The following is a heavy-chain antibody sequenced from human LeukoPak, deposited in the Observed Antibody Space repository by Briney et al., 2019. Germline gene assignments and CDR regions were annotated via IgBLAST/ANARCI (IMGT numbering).Heavy chain of an antibody. Sequence: GGSLRLSCAASGFTFSSYAMSWVRQAPGKGLEWVSAISGSGGSTYYADSVKGRFTISRENSKNTLYLQMNSLRAEDTAVYYCAKDRPGYYGAGSYRYDYYYGMDVWGQGTTVTVSS. V-gene: IGHV3-23*01. CDR1: GFTFSSYA. J-gene: IGHJ6*02. CDR2: ISGSGGST. D-gene: IGHD3-10*01. CDR3: AKDRPGYYGAGSYRYDYYYGMDV.